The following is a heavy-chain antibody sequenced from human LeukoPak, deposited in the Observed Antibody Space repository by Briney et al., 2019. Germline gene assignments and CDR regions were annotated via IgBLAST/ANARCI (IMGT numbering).Heavy chain of an antibody. CDR1: GFTFSSYG. V-gene: IGHV3-30*18. CDR3: ANAQYGSGSDAFDI. D-gene: IGHD3-10*01. Sequence: TGRSLRLSCAASGFTFSSYGMHWVRQAPGKGLEWVAVISYDGSNKYYADSVKGRFTISRDNSKNTLYLQMNSLRAEDTAVYYCANAQYGSGSDAFDIWGQGTMVTVSS. CDR2: ISYDGSNK. J-gene: IGHJ3*02.